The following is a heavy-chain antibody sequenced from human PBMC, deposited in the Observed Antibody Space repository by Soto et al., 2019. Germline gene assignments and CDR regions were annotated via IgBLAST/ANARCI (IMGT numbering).Heavy chain of an antibody. D-gene: IGHD6-25*01. J-gene: IGHJ4*02. CDR2: ISAYNGNT. Sequence: GASVKVSCQASGYTFTNFGLSWVRQAPGQGLEWMGWISAYNGNTNYAQNFQGRVTMTTDTSTSTAYMELRSLRSDDTAVYYCARGVYNSAWDRQPLDWGQGTLVTVSS. V-gene: IGHV1-18*01. CDR3: ARGVYNSAWDRQPLD. CDR1: GYTFTNFG.